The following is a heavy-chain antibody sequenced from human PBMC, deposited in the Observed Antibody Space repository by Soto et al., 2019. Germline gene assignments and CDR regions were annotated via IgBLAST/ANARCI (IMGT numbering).Heavy chain of an antibody. CDR2: ISGSGGST. Sequence: PGGSLRLSCAASGFTFGSYWMSWVRQAPGKGLEWVSAISGSGGSTYYADSVKGRFTISRDNSKNTLYLQMNSLRAEDTAVYYCAKSSYGDYYFDYWGQGTLVTVSS. CDR1: GFTFGSYW. V-gene: IGHV3-23*01. D-gene: IGHD4-17*01. CDR3: AKSSYGDYYFDY. J-gene: IGHJ4*02.